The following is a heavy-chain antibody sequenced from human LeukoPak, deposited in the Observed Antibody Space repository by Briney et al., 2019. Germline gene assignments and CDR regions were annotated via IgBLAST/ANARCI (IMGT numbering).Heavy chain of an antibody. CDR3: AKDYGNYRGFDY. CDR2: ITWDGTTT. V-gene: IGHV3-43*01. Sequence: PGGSLRLSCAASGFTFAQYMMHWVRQVPGKGLEGVSHITWDGTTTHYADSVKGRFTISRDNRKNSLYLQMNSLRIEDTALYYCAKDYGNYRGFDYWGQGTLVIVSS. D-gene: IGHD3-22*01. J-gene: IGHJ4*02. CDR1: GFTFAQYM.